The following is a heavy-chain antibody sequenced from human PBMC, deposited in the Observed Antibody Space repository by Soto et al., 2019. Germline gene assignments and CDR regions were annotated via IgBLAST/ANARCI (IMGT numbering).Heavy chain of an antibody. CDR3: AGRPPPGGDVVVPAAIERLVYYYYYMDV. V-gene: IGHV3-11*01. D-gene: IGHD2-2*01. Sequence: GGSLRLSCAASGFTFSDYYMSWIRQAPGKGLEWVSYISSSGSTIYYADSVKGRFTISRDNAKNSLYLQMNSLRAEDMAVYYCAGRPPPGGDVVVPAAIERLVYYYYYMDVWGKGTTVTVSS. CDR1: GFTFSDYY. CDR2: ISSSGSTI. J-gene: IGHJ6*03.